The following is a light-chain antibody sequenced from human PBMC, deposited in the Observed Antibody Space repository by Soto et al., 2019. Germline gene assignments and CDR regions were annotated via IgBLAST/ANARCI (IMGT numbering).Light chain of an antibody. J-gene: IGKJ5*01. CDR3: QQYDTWRSIT. V-gene: IGKV3-15*01. CDR1: QSISSN. Sequence: EIVMTQSPATLSVSPGERATLSCRASQSISSNLGWYQQRPGQAPRLLIYGASTRATGIPASFSGSGSGTESAPTLSSLRSQDFAVYYCQQYDTWRSITFGQGTRLEIK. CDR2: GAS.